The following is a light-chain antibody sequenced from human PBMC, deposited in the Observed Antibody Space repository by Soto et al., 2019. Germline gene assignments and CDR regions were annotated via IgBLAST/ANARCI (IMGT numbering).Light chain of an antibody. CDR2: DAY. CDR3: KQYETFSGT. CDR1: QSVSGW. Sequence: IQLTQSPSTLTASVGATVTVTCRAIQSVSGWLAWYQQKPGEAPKLLIYDAYALPRGVQSRFSGSGAGTKFTLTIASLQPDEVATYYCKQYETFSGTFGPGTKVDIK. V-gene: IGKV1-5*01. J-gene: IGKJ1*01.